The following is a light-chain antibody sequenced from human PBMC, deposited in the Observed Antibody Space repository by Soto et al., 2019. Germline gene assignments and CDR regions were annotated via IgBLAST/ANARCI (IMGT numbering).Light chain of an antibody. Sequence: EIVLTQSPATLSLSPGERATLSCRASQSVSSYLAWYQQKPGQAPRLLIYDASNRATGIPARFSGGGSGTDFTLTISSLEPDDFAVYYCQQRSNWRFTFGPGTRVDIE. J-gene: IGKJ3*01. CDR3: QQRSNWRFT. CDR2: DAS. CDR1: QSVSSY. V-gene: IGKV3-11*01.